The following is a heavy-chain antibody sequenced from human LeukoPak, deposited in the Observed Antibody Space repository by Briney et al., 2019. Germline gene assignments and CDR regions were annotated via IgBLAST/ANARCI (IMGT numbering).Heavy chain of an antibody. CDR1: GFSLSSYW. V-gene: IGHV3-74*01. Sequence: GGSLRLSCAASGFSLSSYWMYWVRQAPGRGLVWVSHITRDASGTTHADSVKGRFTISRDNAKNTLYLQMNSLRAEDTAVYYCARDRGHPDAFDVWGQGTMVTVSS. CDR3: ARDRGHPDAFDV. J-gene: IGHJ3*01. CDR2: ITRDASGT.